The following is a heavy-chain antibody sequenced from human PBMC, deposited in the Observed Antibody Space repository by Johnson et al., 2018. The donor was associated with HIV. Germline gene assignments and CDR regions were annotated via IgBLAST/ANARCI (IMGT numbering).Heavy chain of an antibody. CDR1: GFTVSSNY. V-gene: IGHV3-30*03. CDR2: ISYDGSNK. CDR3: ARGPRNAFDI. Sequence: QVQLVESGGGLVQPGGSLRLSCAASGFTVSSNYMSWVRQAPGKGLEWVAVISYDGSNKYYADSVKGRFTISRDNSKNTLYLQMNSLRAEDTAVYYCARGPRNAFDIWGQGTMVTVSS. J-gene: IGHJ3*02. D-gene: IGHD1-1*01.